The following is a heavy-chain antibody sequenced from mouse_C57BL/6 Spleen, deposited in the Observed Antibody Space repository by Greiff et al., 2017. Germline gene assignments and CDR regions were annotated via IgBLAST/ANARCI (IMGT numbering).Heavy chain of an antibody. CDR1: GFTFSDYG. D-gene: IGHD4-1*01. J-gene: IGHJ1*03. CDR3: ARAGSYWYFDV. Sequence: EVQVVESGGGLVKPGGSLKLSCAASGFTFSDYGMHWVRQAPEKGLEWVAYISSGSSTIYYADPVKGRFTISRDNAKNTLFLQMTSLRSEDTAMYYCARAGSYWYFDVWGTGTTVTVSS. V-gene: IGHV5-17*01. CDR2: ISSGSSTI.